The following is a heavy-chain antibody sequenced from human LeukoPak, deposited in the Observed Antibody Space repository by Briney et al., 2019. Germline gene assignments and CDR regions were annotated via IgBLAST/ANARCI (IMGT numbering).Heavy chain of an antibody. Sequence: ASVKVSCKASGYTFTSYDINWVRQATGQGLEWMGWMNPNSGNTGYAQKFQGGVTMTRNTSISTAYMELSSLRSEDTAVYYCARGSLDGDWFDPWGQGTLVTVSS. J-gene: IGHJ5*02. CDR1: GYTFTSYD. D-gene: IGHD1-1*01. CDR3: ARGSLDGDWFDP. CDR2: MNPNSGNT. V-gene: IGHV1-8*01.